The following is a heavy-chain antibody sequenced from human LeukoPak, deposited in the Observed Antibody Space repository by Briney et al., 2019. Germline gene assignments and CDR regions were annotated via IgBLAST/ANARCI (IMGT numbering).Heavy chain of an antibody. V-gene: IGHV3-48*02. J-gene: IGHJ2*01. CDR1: GFTFSSYS. CDR3: AKDRTVGASYWYFDL. Sequence: GGSLRLSCAASGFTFSSYSMNWVRQAPGKGLEWVSYISSSSSTIYYADSVKGRFTISRDNAKNSLYLQVNSLRDEDTAVYYCAKDRTVGASYWYFDLWGRGTLVTVSS. CDR2: ISSSSSTI. D-gene: IGHD1-26*01.